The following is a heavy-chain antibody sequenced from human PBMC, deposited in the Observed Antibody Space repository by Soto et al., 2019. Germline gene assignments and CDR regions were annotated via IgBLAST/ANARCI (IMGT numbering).Heavy chain of an antibody. CDR3: ARAYYYGSGSYRYYYYGIDV. V-gene: IGHV4-30-4*01. CDR2: IYYSGST. CDR1: GGSISSGDYY. J-gene: IGHJ6*02. Sequence: PSETLSLTCTVSGGSISSGDYYWSWIRQPPGKGLEWIGYIYYSGSTYYNPSLKSRVTISVDTSKNQFSLKLSSVTAADTAVYYCARAYYYGSGSYRYYYYGIDVWGQGTTVTVSS. D-gene: IGHD3-10*01.